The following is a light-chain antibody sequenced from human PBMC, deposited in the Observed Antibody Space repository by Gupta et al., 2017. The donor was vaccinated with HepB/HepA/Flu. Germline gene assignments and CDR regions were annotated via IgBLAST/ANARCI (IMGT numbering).Light chain of an antibody. V-gene: IGKV3-20*01. CDR2: DAS. J-gene: IGKJ5*01. CDR1: QSIRSNL. Sequence: EIVFTQSPGTRSSSPGERATLSCRASQSIRSNLLVWYQQKLGQAPRLLIYDASKRATGIPDRFSGSGSGTDFTLTISRLEPEDFAVYYCQQYAISPITFGQGTRLEIK. CDR3: QQYAISPIT.